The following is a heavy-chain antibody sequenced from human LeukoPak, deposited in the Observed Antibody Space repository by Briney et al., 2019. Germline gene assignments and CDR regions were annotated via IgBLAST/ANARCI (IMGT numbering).Heavy chain of an antibody. J-gene: IGHJ3*02. V-gene: IGHV4-39*07. D-gene: IGHD3-22*01. CDR3: ARWRPEMYYYDSSGPDAFDI. Sequence: SETLSLTCSVSAASINSRSYYWAWIRQPPGKGLEWIGNIYYSGTTDYNPSLKSRVTISVDTSNNQFSLELSSLRSEDTAVYYCARWRPEMYYYDSSGPDAFDIWGQGTMVTVSS. CDR2: IYYSGTT. CDR1: AASINSRSYY.